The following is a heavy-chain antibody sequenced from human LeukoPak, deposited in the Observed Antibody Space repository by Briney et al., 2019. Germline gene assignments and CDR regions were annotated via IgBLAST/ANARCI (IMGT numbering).Heavy chain of an antibody. D-gene: IGHD3-16*02. J-gene: IGHJ4*02. CDR3: ARAPVSAVIDTHFDY. V-gene: IGHV4-34*01. CDR2: INHSGST. Sequence: SETLSLTCAVYGGSFSGYYWSWIRQPPGKGLEWIGEINHSGSTNYNPSLKSRVTISVDTSKNQFSLKLSSVTAADTAVFYCARAPVSAVIDTHFDYWGQGALVTVSS. CDR1: GGSFSGYY.